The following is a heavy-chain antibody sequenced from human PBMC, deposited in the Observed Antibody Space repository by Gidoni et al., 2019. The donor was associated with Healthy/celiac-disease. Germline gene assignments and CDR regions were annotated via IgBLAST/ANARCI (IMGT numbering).Heavy chain of an antibody. CDR2: ISWNSGSI. CDR1: GFTFDDYA. CDR3: AKDSAYYYDSSGYYRD. J-gene: IGHJ4*02. Sequence: EVQLVESGGGLVQPGRSLRLSCAASGFTFDDYAMHWVRQAPGKGLEWVSGISWNSGSIGYADSVKGRFTISRDNAKNSLYLQMNSLRAEDTALYYCAKDSAYYYDSSGYYRDWGQGTLVTVSS. D-gene: IGHD3-22*01. V-gene: IGHV3-9*01.